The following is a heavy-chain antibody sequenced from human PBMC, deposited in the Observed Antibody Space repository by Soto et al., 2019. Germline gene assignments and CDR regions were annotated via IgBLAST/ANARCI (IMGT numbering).Heavy chain of an antibody. D-gene: IGHD3-10*01. CDR3: ASLAIGNYFDY. V-gene: IGHV3-66*01. Sequence: EVQLVESGGGLVQPGGSLRLSCAASGFSVSNNYMSWVRQAPGKGLEWVSVIYSGNSGSTYYADSVKGRFTMSRDNSKNTLDLQMNNLRAEDTAVYYCASLAIGNYFDYWGQGTLVTVSS. CDR1: GFSVSNNY. J-gene: IGHJ4*02. CDR2: IYSGNSGST.